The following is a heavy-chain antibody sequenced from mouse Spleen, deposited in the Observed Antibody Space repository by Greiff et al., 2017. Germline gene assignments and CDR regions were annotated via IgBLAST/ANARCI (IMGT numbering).Heavy chain of an antibody. CDR1: GYTFTDYY. Sequence: VKLVESGAELARPGASVKLSCKASGYTFTDYYINWVKQRTGQGLEWIGEIYPGSGNTYYNEKFKGKATLTADKSSSTAYMQLSSLTSEDSAVYFCARQAFYYGNEYYAMDYWGQGTSVTVSS. CDR2: IYPGSGNT. CDR3: ARQAFYYGNEYYAMDY. D-gene: IGHD2-1*01. J-gene: IGHJ4*01. V-gene: IGHV1-77*01.